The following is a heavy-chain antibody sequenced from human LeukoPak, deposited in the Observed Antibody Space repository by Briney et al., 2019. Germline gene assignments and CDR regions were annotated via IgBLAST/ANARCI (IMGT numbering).Heavy chain of an antibody. CDR2: ISGGGGST. CDR1: SNYA. D-gene: IGHD1-14*01. V-gene: IGHV3-23*01. Sequence: GGSLRLSRAAFSNYAMGWVRQAPGKGLEWVSVISGGGGSTFYADSVKGRFTVSRDDSKNTLYLQMISLRAEDTAVYYCAKAPTSYLPLYYFDYWGQGTLVTVSS. CDR3: AKAPTSYLPLYYFDY. J-gene: IGHJ4*02.